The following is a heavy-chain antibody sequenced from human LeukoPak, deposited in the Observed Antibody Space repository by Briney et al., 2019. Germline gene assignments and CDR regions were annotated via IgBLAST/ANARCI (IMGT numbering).Heavy chain of an antibody. Sequence: ASVEVSCKASGYTFTGYYMHWVRQAPGQGLEWMGWINPNSGGTNYAQKFQGWVTMTRDTSISTAYMELSRLRSDDTAVYYCASGGYCSGGSCYAYYFDYWGQGTLVTVSS. D-gene: IGHD2-15*01. CDR1: GYTFTGYY. V-gene: IGHV1-2*04. J-gene: IGHJ4*02. CDR2: INPNSGGT. CDR3: ASGGYCSGGSCYAYYFDY.